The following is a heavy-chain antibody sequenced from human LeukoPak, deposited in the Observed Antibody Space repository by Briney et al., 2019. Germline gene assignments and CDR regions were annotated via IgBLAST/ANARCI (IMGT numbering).Heavy chain of an antibody. CDR3: ARNSGLDY. J-gene: IGHJ4*02. Sequence: GGSLRLSCAAPGFTFSSYAMHWVRQAPGKGLEWVAVISYDGSNKYYADSVKGRFTISRDNSKNTLYLQMNSLRAEDTAVYYCARNSGLDYWGQGTLVTVSS. CDR2: ISYDGSNK. CDR1: GFTFSSYA. V-gene: IGHV3-30-3*01. D-gene: IGHD6-19*01.